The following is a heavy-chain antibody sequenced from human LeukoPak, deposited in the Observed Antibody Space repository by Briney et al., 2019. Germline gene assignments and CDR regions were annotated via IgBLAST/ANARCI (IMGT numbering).Heavy chain of an antibody. CDR2: IYYSGST. V-gene: IGHV4-59*08. D-gene: IGHD2-8*01. J-gene: IGHJ4*02. CDR1: GESISGFY. Sequence: SETLSLTCTVSGESISGFYWTWIRQPPGKGLEWIGYIYYSGSTNYNPSLKSRVTISVDTSKNQFSLKLSSVTAADTALYYCARLNTNAYPYFFDYWGQGTLVTVSS. CDR3: ARLNTNAYPYFFDY.